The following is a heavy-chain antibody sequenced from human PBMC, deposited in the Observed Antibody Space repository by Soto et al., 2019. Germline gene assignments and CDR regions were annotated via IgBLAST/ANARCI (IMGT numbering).Heavy chain of an antibody. D-gene: IGHD4-17*01. J-gene: IGHJ1*01. V-gene: IGHV4-59*08. CDR3: ASLDYGDYVYFQH. CDR2: IYYSGST. Sequence: PSETLSLTCTVSSGSISSYSSSWIRQPPGKGLEWIGYIYYSGSTNYNPALKSRVTISVDTSKNQFSLKLSSVTAADTAVYYCASLDYGDYVYFQHWGQGTLVTVSS. CDR1: SGSISSYS.